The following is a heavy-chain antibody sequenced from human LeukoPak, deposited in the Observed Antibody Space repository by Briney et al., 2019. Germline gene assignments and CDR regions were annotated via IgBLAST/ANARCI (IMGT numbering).Heavy chain of an antibody. J-gene: IGHJ4*02. CDR3: AKGLRWVGKYYHNHFDY. V-gene: IGHV3-30*18. Sequence: GGSLRLSCAASGFTFSSYEMNWVRQAPGKGLEWVAFISYDGRKTYFGDSVKGRCTISRDNSENTLYLEMHSLRSEDTAVYYCAKGLRWVGKYYHNHFDYWGQGTLVTVSS. CDR1: GFTFSSYE. CDR2: ISYDGRKT. D-gene: IGHD3-10*01.